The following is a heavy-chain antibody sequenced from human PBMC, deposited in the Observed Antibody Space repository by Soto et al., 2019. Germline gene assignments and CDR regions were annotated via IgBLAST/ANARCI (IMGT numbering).Heavy chain of an antibody. CDR3: ARGFGVTTVTSGVDY. CDR2: ILPIFGTA. V-gene: IGHV1-69*12. D-gene: IGHD4-4*01. CDR1: GGTFRSYA. J-gene: IGHJ4*02. Sequence: QFQLVQSGAEVKKPGSSVKVSCKASGGTFRSYAISWVRQAPGQGLEWMGGILPIFGTANYAQKFQGRVTITADESTSTAYMELRSLRSADTAVYYCARGFGVTTVTSGVDYWGQGTLVTVSS.